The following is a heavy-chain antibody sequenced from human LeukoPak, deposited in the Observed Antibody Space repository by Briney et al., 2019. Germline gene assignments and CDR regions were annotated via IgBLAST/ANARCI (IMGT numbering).Heavy chain of an antibody. J-gene: IGHJ3*02. D-gene: IGHD4-23*01. V-gene: IGHV3-48*03. CDR1: GFFFRSYE. CDR3: VPLREYGGNFDAFDI. CDR2: ISTSGTTI. Sequence: PGGSLRLSCVGFGFFFRSYEMNWVRQTPGKGLEWVSYISTSGTTIYYADSVQGRFTISRDNTNNFLYLQMNSLRAEDTAVYYCVPLREYGGNFDAFDIWGQGTMVTVSS.